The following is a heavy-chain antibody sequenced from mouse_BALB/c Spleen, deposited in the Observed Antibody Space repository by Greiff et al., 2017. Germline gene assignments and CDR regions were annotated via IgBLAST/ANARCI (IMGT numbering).Heavy chain of an antibody. CDR3: ARQVYDGYLDY. V-gene: IGHV5-12-2*01. J-gene: IGHJ2*01. D-gene: IGHD2-3*01. Sequence: EVQLQESGGGLVQPGGSLKLSCAASGFTFSSYTMSWVRQTPEKRLEWVAYISNGGGSTYYPDTVKGRFTISRDNAKNTLYLQMSSLKSEDTAMYYCARQVYDGYLDYWGQGTTLTVSS. CDR1: GFTFSSYT. CDR2: ISNGGGST.